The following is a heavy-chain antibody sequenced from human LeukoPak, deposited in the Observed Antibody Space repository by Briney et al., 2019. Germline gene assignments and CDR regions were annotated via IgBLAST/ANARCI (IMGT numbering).Heavy chain of an antibody. V-gene: IGHV3-7*01. CDR2: IRQDGREK. J-gene: IGHJ1*01. D-gene: IGHD3-22*01. Sequence: GGSLRLSCAASGLTFTRDWMGWVRQAPGKGLEWVANIRQDGREKYYVDSVKGRFTISRDNAKNSLFLQMNSLRAEDTAVYYCARRRDSDSPLFQHWGQGTLVTVSS. CDR1: GLTFTRDW. CDR3: ARRRDSDSPLFQH.